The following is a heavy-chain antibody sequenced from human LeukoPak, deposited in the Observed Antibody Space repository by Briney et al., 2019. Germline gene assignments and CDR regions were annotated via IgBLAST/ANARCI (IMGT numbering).Heavy chain of an antibody. CDR3: AKGGGYSGDYVSAY. Sequence: GGSLRLSCAAAGFTFSSYAMSWVRQAPGKGLEWVSALSGSGGGTHYADAVKGRFTISRDNSKNTLYLQMNSLRAADTAVYYCAKGGGYSGDYVSAYWGQGTLVTVSS. V-gene: IGHV3-23*01. CDR2: LSGSGGGT. D-gene: IGHD4-17*01. CDR1: GFTFSSYA. J-gene: IGHJ4*02.